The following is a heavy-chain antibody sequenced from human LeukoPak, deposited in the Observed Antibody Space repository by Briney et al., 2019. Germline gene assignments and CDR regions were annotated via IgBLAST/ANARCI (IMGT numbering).Heavy chain of an antibody. D-gene: IGHD5-12*01. CDR1: GFIVSDTY. V-gene: IGHV3-23*01. CDR2: ISGRGGTT. J-gene: IGHJ4*02. CDR3: ASIVVTTIKGGFDY. Sequence: GGSLRLSCAASGFIVSDTYMSWVRQAPGKGLEWVSTISGRGGTTYYADSVKGRFTISRDNSKNTLYLQMNSLRAEDTAVYYCASIVVTTIKGGFDYWGQGTLVTVSS.